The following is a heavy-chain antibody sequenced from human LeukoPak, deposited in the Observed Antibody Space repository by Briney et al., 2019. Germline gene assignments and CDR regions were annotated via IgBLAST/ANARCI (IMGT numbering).Heavy chain of an antibody. J-gene: IGHJ6*03. Sequence: ASVKVSCKASGYTFTSYDINWVRHATRQGLEWMGWMNPNSDNTGYAQKFQGRVTITRNTSISTAYMELSSLRSEDTAVYYCARGRRITIFGVVKYYYYYYMDVWGKGTTVTVSS. CDR2: MNPNSDNT. CDR1: GYTFTSYD. V-gene: IGHV1-8*03. D-gene: IGHD3-3*01. CDR3: ARGRRITIFGVVKYYYYYYMDV.